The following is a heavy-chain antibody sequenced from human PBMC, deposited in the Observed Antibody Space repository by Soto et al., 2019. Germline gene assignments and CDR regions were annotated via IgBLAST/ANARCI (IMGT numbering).Heavy chain of an antibody. V-gene: IGHV5-51*01. Sequence: PGESLKISCQGSGYSFTNYWVGWVRQIPGRGLGWMGIIHPGDSDTRYSPFFQGQVTISADKSISTAYLQWSSLKASDTAMYYCARHNRYSSTWFEGWFDPWGQGTLVTVSS. CDR2: IHPGDSDT. CDR3: ARHNRYSSTWFEGWFDP. CDR1: GYSFTNYW. J-gene: IGHJ5*02. D-gene: IGHD6-13*01.